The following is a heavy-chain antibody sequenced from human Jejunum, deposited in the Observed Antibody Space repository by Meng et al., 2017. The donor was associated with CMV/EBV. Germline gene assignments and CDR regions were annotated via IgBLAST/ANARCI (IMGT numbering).Heavy chain of an antibody. D-gene: IGHD3-16*01. J-gene: IGHJ5*02. V-gene: IGHV4-61*08. CDR1: GGVGGRGDYY. CDR3: VKTYELRKWFDH. CDR2: IYYSGST. Sequence: VSGGVGGRGDYYWSWVRQPQGKGMEWIGYIYYSGSTEYNHSLKSRVTISVDTSKSQFSLSLRSVTTADTAVYYCVKTYELRKWFDHWGQGTLVTVSS.